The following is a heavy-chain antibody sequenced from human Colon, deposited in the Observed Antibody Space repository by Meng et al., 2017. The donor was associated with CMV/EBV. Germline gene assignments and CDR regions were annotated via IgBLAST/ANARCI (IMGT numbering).Heavy chain of an antibody. CDR3: ARGIGYCSGGSCYSDY. J-gene: IGHJ4*02. V-gene: IGHV3-20*04. D-gene: IGHD2-15*01. CDR2: INWNGGST. CDR1: GFAFSISN. Sequence: GESLKISCAASGFAFSISNMNWVRQAPGKGLEWVSGINWNGGSTGYADSVKGRFTISRDNAKNSLYLQMNSLRAEDTALYYCARGIGYCSGGSCYSDYWGQGTLVTVSS.